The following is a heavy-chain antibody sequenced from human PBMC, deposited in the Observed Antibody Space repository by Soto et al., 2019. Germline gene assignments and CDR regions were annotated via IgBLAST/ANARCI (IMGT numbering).Heavy chain of an antibody. Sequence: GGSLRLSCAASGFTVSSNYMSWVRQAPGKGLEWVSVIYSGGSTYYADSVKGRFTISRDNSKNTLYLQMNSLRAEDTAVYYCARDPPPFYGSGSYYYYGMDVWGQGTTVTVSS. J-gene: IGHJ6*02. D-gene: IGHD3-10*01. CDR3: ARDPPPFYGSGSYYYYGMDV. V-gene: IGHV3-66*01. CDR1: GFTVSSNY. CDR2: IYSGGST.